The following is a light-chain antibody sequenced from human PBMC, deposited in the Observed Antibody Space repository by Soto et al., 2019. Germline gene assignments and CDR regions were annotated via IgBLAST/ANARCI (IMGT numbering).Light chain of an antibody. V-gene: IGLV2-11*01. Sequence: QSVLTQPRSVSGSPGQSVTISCTGTSSDVGGYNYVSWYQQHPGKAPKLMIYDVSKRPSGVPDRFSGSKSGNTASLTISGLQAEDEADYYCCSYAGSYTFYVFGTGTKVPVL. J-gene: IGLJ1*01. CDR3: CSYAGSYTFYV. CDR2: DVS. CDR1: SSDVGGYNY.